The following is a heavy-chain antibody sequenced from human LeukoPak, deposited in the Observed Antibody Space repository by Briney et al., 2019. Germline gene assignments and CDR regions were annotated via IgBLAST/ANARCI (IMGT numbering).Heavy chain of an antibody. CDR1: GFTFGDYA. CDR2: IRSKAYGGTA. D-gene: IGHD1-26*01. J-gene: IGHJ4*02. CDR3: TKSGTAIVGTTAAYYFDY. Sequence: GGSLRLSCTASGFTFGDYAMSWVRQAPGKGMEWVGFIRSKAYGGTAEYAASVKGRFTISRDDSKSIAYLQMNSLKTEDTAVYYCTKSGTAIVGTTAAYYFDYWGQGTLVTVSS. V-gene: IGHV3-49*04.